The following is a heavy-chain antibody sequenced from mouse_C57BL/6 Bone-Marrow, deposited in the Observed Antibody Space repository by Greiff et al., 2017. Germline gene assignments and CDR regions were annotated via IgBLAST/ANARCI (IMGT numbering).Heavy chain of an antibody. CDR1: GFTFSDYY. J-gene: IGHJ1*03. V-gene: IGHV5-16*01. CDR2: INYDGSST. Sequence: EVKVVESEGGLVQPGSSMKLSCTASGFTFSDYYMAWVRQVPEKGLEWVANINYDGSSTYYLDSLKSRFIISRDNAKNILYLQMSSLKSEDTAAYYCARDGGCGSRYWYFDVWGTGTTVTVSS. CDR3: ARDGGCGSRYWYFDV. D-gene: IGHD1-1*01.